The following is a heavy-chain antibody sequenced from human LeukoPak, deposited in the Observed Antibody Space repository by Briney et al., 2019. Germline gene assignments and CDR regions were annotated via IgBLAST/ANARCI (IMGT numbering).Heavy chain of an antibody. D-gene: IGHD3-22*01. V-gene: IGHV3-74*01. CDR2: INSDGSTT. CDR3: ARVADPGYYDSSGLKWGAFDI. J-gene: IGHJ3*02. CDR1: GFTFSRYW. Sequence: GGSLRLSCAASGFTFSRYWMHWVRQAPGKGLVWVSRINSDGSTTTYADSVTGRFTVSRDNAKNTQYLQMNSLRAEDTAVYYCARVADPGYYDSSGLKWGAFDIWGQGTMVTVSS.